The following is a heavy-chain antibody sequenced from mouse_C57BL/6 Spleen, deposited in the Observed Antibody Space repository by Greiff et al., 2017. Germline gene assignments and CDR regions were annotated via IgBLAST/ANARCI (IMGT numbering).Heavy chain of an antibody. V-gene: IGHV1-64*01. CDR3: AWVYYGSSYGFDY. CDR2: IHPNSGST. D-gene: IGHD1-1*01. J-gene: IGHJ2*01. Sequence: QVQLQQSGAELVKPGASVKLSCKASGYTFTSYWMHWVKQRPGQGLEWIGMIHPNSGSTNYNEKFKSKATLTVDKSSSTAYMQLSSLTSEDSAVYYCAWVYYGSSYGFDYWGQGTTLTVSS. CDR1: GYTFTSYW.